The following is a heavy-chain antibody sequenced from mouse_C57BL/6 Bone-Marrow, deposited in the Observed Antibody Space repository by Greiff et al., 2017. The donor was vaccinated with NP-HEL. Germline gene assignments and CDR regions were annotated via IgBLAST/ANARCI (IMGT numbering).Heavy chain of an antibody. CDR1: GYTFTSYW. D-gene: IGHD1-1*02. Sequence: QVQLQQPGAELVMPGASVKLSCKASGYTFTSYWMHWVKQRPGQGLEWIGEIDPSDSYTNYNQKFKGKSTLTVDKSSSTAYMQLSSLTSEDSAVYYCAELANYGGCYRFADWGQGTLVTVSA. CDR2: IDPSDSYT. CDR3: AELANYGGCYRFAD. V-gene: IGHV1-69*01. J-gene: IGHJ3*01.